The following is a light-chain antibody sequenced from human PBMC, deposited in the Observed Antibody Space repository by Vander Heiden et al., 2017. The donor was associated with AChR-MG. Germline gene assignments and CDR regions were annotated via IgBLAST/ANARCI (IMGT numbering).Light chain of an antibody. CDR2: EDS. V-gene: IGLV3-1*01. Sequence: SYKLTQPSSVSVSPGHTASITCSGDELGDKYTCWYQHKAGQSPVLVIYEDSKRPSGIPERFSGSTSGNTATLTISGTQALDEADYYCQAWDNTNVVFGGGTKLTVL. CDR1: ELGDKY. J-gene: IGLJ2*01. CDR3: QAWDNTNVV.